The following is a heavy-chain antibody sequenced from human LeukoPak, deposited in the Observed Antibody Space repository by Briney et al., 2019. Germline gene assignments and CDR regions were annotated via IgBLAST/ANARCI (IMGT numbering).Heavy chain of an antibody. CDR3: ARGDSGSYYVYFDY. V-gene: IGHV3-74*01. J-gene: IGHJ4*02. CDR1: GFTFSSYW. CDR2: INSDGSST. Sequence: GGSLRLSCAASGFTFSSYWMHWVRQAPGKGLVWVSRINSDGSSTSYADSVKGRLTISRDNAKNTLYLQMNSLRAEDTAVYYCARGDSGSYYVYFDYWGQGTLVTVSS. D-gene: IGHD1-26*01.